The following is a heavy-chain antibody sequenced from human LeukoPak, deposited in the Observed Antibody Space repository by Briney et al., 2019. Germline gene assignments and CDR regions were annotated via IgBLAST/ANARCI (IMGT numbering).Heavy chain of an antibody. CDR2: IWYDGSNK. D-gene: IGHD2-15*01. CDR1: GFTFSNYG. J-gene: IGHJ4*02. CDR3: ARLGSKWSFDY. V-gene: IGHV3-33*01. Sequence: GGSLRLSCAGSGFTFSNYGTNWVRQAPGKGLEWVAVIWYDGSNKYYADSVKGRFTISRDNSGNTVYLQMNSLRAEDTAVYYCARLGSKWSFDYWGQGTLVTVSS.